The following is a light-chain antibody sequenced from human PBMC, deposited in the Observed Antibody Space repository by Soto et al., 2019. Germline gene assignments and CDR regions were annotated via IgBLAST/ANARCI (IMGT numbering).Light chain of an antibody. Sequence: EVVLTKAVRALSLSPGERVTLSCRASQSVSSSVAWYQQKPGQAPRLLIYDASNRATGIPARFSGSGSGTDFTLTISSLEPEDSAVYYCQQRSNWPTSGQGTRLEIK. CDR2: DAS. J-gene: IGKJ5*01. CDR1: QSVSSS. V-gene: IGKV3-11*01. CDR3: QQRSNWPT.